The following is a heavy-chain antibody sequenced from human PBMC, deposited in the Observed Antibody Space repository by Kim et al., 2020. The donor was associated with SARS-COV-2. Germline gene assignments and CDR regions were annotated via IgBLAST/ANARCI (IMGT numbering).Heavy chain of an antibody. V-gene: IGHV1-2*02. Sequence: ASVKVSCKASGYTFTGYYMHWVRQAPGQGLEWMGWINPNSGGTNYAQKFQGRVTMTRDTSISTAYMELSRLRSDDTAVYYCARDDRRRTKNVAVAGFWGQGTLVTVSS. CDR3: ARDDRRRTKNVAVAGF. CDR2: INPNSGGT. CDR1: GYTFTGYY. J-gene: IGHJ4*02. D-gene: IGHD6-19*01.